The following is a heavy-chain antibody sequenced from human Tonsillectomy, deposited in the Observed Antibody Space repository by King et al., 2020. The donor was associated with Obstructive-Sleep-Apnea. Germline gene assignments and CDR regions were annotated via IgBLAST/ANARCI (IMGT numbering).Heavy chain of an antibody. CDR1: GGSISSYY. J-gene: IGHJ4*02. Sequence: QLQESGPGLVKPSETLSLTCTVSGGSISSYYWSWIRQPAGKGLEWIGRIYTSGSTNYNPSLKSRVTMSVDTSKNQFSLKLSSVTAADTAVYYCAREGMEWPILGGGEYYFDYWGQGTLVTVSS. CDR2: IYTSGST. V-gene: IGHV4-4*07. CDR3: AREGMEWPILGGGEYYFDY. D-gene: IGHD3-16*01.